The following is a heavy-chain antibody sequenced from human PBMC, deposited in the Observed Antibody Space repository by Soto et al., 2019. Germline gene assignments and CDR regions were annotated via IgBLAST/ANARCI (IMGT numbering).Heavy chain of an antibody. J-gene: IGHJ4*02. D-gene: IGHD5-12*01. Sequence: QVQLVQSGAEVRQPASSVKVSCKTSGGTFSSYAISWVRQAPGQGLEWMGGIVPIVDTSTYAQKFQGRVTITADEPTSTVYTELSSLRSDDTAVYYCVSVVAIPGYPDNWGQGTLVTVSS. V-gene: IGHV1-69*12. CDR2: IVPIVDTS. CDR3: VSVVAIPGYPDN. CDR1: GGTFSSYA.